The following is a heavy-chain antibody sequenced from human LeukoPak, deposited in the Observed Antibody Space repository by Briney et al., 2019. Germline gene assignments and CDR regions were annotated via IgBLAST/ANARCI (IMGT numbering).Heavy chain of an antibody. CDR3: ARLSYYYGSGSYEDY. CDR1: GGSISSSSYY. V-gene: IGHV4-39*07. Sequence: SETLSLTCTVSGGSISSSSYYWGWIRQPPGKGLEWIGSIYYGGSTYYNPSLKSRVTISVDTSKNQFSLKVSSVTAADTAVYYCARLSYYYGSGSYEDYWGQGTLVTVSS. D-gene: IGHD3-10*01. CDR2: IYYGGST. J-gene: IGHJ4*02.